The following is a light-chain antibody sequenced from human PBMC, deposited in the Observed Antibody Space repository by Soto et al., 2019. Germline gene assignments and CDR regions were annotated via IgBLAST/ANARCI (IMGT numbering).Light chain of an antibody. V-gene: IGKV3D-15*01. CDR2: DAS. CDR3: QQYYSAPLT. Sequence: EIVLTQSPATLSAFPGDRVTLSCRASQALNTRLAWYQHKPGQAPRLLIYDASNKATGIPARFSGSGSGTDFTLTISSLQAEDVAVYYCQQYYSAPLTFGGGTKVDI. J-gene: IGKJ4*01. CDR1: QALNTR.